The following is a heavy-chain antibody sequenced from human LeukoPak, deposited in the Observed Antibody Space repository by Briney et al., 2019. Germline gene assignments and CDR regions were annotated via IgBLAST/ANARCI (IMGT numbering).Heavy chain of an antibody. J-gene: IGHJ5*02. CDR2: INHSGST. CDR3: ARGGRNWFDP. V-gene: IGHV4-34*01. CDR1: GGSFSGYY. Sequence: PSETLSLTCAVYGGSFSGYYWSWIRQPPGKGLEWIGEINHSGSTNYNPSLKSRVTISVDTSKNQLSLKLSSVTAADTAVYYCARGGRNWFDPWGQGTLVTVSS.